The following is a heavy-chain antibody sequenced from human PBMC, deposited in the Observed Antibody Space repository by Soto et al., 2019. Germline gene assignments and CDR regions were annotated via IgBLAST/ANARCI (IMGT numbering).Heavy chain of an antibody. J-gene: IGHJ6*02. CDR3: ARGGYYDNSWGKLSHYGLDV. CDR1: GYTFIRYG. D-gene: IGHD3-16*01. V-gene: IGHV1-18*01. CDR2: ISPYNDYT. Sequence: QVQLAQSANEVKKPGASVRVSCKAAGYTFIRYGIAWVRQAPGQGLEWMGWISPYNDYTVYAQKFQGRVSMTADTSTRTVYMHLRGVKSDDTAVYYCARGGYYDNSWGKLSHYGLDVWGQGTSVSVSS.